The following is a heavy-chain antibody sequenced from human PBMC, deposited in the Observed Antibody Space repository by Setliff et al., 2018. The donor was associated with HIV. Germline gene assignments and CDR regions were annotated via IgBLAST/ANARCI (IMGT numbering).Heavy chain of an antibody. J-gene: IGHJ4*02. D-gene: IGHD6-19*01. CDR1: GYTFSTNA. CDR3: ARGSCSGCYLSDY. Sequence: ASVKVSCKAFGYTFSTNAIHWVRQAPGQRLEWMGYINAGDDNTRYSEKFQGRVTITRYTSANTAYMELSSLRSEDTAVSYCARGSCSGCYLSDYWGLGTLVTVSS. V-gene: IGHV1-3*01. CDR2: INAGDDNT.